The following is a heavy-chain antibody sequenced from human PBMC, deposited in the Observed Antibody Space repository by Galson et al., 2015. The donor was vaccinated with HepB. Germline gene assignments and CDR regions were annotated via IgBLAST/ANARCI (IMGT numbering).Heavy chain of an antibody. J-gene: IGHJ6*03. CDR3: ARLGYDFWSGYYTGGPYYYYYYYMDV. V-gene: IGHV3-7*03. CDR2: IKQDGSEK. Sequence: SLRLSCAASGFTFSSYWMSWVRQAPGKGLEWVANIKQDGSEKYYVDSVKGRFTISRDNAKNSLYLQMNSLRAEDAAVYYCARLGYDFWSGYYTGGPYYYYYYYMDVWGKGTTVTVSS. D-gene: IGHD3-3*01. CDR1: GFTFSSYW.